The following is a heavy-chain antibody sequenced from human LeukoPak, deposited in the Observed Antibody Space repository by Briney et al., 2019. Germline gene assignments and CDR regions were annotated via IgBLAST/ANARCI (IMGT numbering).Heavy chain of an antibody. V-gene: IGHV3-30*03. CDR1: GFTFSIYG. J-gene: IGHJ5*02. CDR3: AREGMGTTFSAWFDP. D-gene: IGHD1-7*01. Sequence: GGSLRLSCGASGFTFSIYGMHWVRQAPGKGLEWVAVISSDERTDYYSDSVRGRFTVSRDNSKNTLYLQLNSLRVEDTAVYYCAREGMGTTFSAWFDPWGQGTLVIVSS. CDR2: ISSDERTD.